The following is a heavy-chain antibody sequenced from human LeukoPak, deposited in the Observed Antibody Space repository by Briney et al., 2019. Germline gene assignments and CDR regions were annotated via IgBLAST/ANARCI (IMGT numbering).Heavy chain of an antibody. V-gene: IGHV3-23*01. J-gene: IGHJ4*02. CDR2: ISGSGTSP. D-gene: IGHD3-22*01. CDR1: GFTFRSYA. CDR3: AKDAPDYYDSSGYYYGSY. Sequence: GGSLRLSCAASGFTFRSYAMGWVRQAPGKGLEWVSSISGSGTSPCYADSVTGRFTISRDNSKNTLYLQMNSLRAEDTAVYYCAKDAPDYYDSSGYYYGSYWGQGTLVTVSS.